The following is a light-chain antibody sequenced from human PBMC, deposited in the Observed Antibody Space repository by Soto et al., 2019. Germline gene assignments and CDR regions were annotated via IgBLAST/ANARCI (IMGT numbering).Light chain of an antibody. CDR2: EGS. Sequence: QSALTQPASVSGSPGQSITISCTGTSSDVGSYNLVSWYQQHPGKAPKLMIYEGSKRPSGVSNRFSGSKSGNTASLTISGLQAEDEADYYCCSYAGSSTFGDYVVFGGGTKLTVL. J-gene: IGLJ2*01. CDR3: CSYAGSSTFGDYVV. V-gene: IGLV2-23*03. CDR1: SSDVGSYNL.